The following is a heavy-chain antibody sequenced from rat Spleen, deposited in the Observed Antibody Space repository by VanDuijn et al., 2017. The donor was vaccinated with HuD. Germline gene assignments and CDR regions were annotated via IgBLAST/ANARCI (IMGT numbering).Heavy chain of an antibody. CDR3: ATSPYYWYFDF. Sequence: EVQLVESGGGFVQPGRSLKLSCAASGFTFTDYYMAWVRQAPTKGLEWVASISPSGGSTYYRDSVKGRFTISRDNAKSTLYLQMDSLRSEDTATYYCATSPYYWYFDFWGPGTMVTVSS. CDR2: ISPSGGST. J-gene: IGHJ1*01. V-gene: IGHV5-25*01. D-gene: IGHD3-8*01. CDR1: GFTFTDYY.